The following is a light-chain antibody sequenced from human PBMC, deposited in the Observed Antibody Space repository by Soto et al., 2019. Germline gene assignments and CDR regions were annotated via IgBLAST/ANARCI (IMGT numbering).Light chain of an antibody. CDR1: QTLNNY. CDR2: AAS. V-gene: IGKV1-39*01. Sequence: DIQMTQSPCSVSASVGDRMTITCRASQTLNNYLTWFQQKPGKAPKVLIYAASTLQSGVPSRFSGSGSGAEFTLTISSLQPEDFATYYCQQSFSPLLTFGGGTKVDIK. J-gene: IGKJ4*01. CDR3: QQSFSPLLT.